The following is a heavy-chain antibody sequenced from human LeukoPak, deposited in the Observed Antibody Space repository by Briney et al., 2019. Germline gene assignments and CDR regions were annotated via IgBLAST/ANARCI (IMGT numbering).Heavy chain of an antibody. D-gene: IGHD4-23*01. Sequence: PGGSLRLSCAASGFTVSTNYMSWVRQAPGKGLEWVSAIYTGGSTYYADSVKGRFTLSRDNSKNTLYLQMKSLRAEDTAVYYCASHYDYGGSLDYWGQGTLVTVSS. CDR2: IYTGGST. CDR3: ASHYDYGGSLDY. J-gene: IGHJ4*02. CDR1: GFTVSTNY. V-gene: IGHV3-53*01.